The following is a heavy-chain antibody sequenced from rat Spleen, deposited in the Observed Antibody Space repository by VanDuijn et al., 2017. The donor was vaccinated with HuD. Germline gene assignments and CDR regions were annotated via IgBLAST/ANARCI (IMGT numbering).Heavy chain of an antibody. CDR2: ISTSGGST. CDR3: ARQRFYGGPGYYFDY. CDR1: GFTFSNYG. J-gene: IGHJ2*01. Sequence: EVQLVESGGGLVQPGRSLKLSCVASGFTFSNYGMHWIRQAPGKGLEWVSSISTSGGSTYYRDSVKGRFTISRDNAKSTLYLQMNSLRSEDTATYYCARQRFYGGPGYYFDYWGQGVMVTVSS. D-gene: IGHD1-11*01. V-gene: IGHV5-31*01.